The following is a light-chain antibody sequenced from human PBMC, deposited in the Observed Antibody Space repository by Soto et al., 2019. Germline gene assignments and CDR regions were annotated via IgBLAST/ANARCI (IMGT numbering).Light chain of an antibody. V-gene: IGLV1-51*01. Sequence: QSVLTQPPSVSAAPGQKVTISCSGSSSNIGNNYVSWYQQLPGTAPKLLIYDNNKRPSGIPDRFSGSKSGTSATLGITGLPTGDEADYYCATWDSSRSVVFGGGTKLTVL. CDR3: ATWDSSRSVV. CDR2: DNN. CDR1: SSNIGNNY. J-gene: IGLJ2*01.